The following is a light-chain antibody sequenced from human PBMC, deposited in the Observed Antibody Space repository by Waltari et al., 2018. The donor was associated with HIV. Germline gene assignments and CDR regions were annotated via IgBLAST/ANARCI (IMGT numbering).Light chain of an antibody. V-gene: IGLV1-40*01. CDR3: QSYDSSLSGWV. CDR2: GNN. Sequence: QSVLTQPPSVSAAPGQRVTISCTGTSSNIGAGYDVQWYQHLPGTAPQLLIYGNNNRPSGVPDRFSGSKSGTSASLAITGLQTDDEADYYCQSYDSSLSGWVFGGGTKLTVL. J-gene: IGLJ3*02. CDR1: SSNIGAGYD.